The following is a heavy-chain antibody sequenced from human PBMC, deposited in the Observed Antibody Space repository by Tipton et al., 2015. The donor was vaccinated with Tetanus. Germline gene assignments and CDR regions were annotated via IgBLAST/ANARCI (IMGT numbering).Heavy chain of an antibody. CDR3: ARAFCNYNCHGGYFDY. CDR2: ISNDASHI. Sequence: RSLRLSCVASGYNFRNNGMHWVRQAPGKGLEWVAVISNDASHIYYADSVRGRFTMSRENNKNTVHLQMNSLRPDDTAVYYCARAFCNYNCHGGYFDYWGQGTLVTVSS. D-gene: IGHD2/OR15-2a*01. V-gene: IGHV3-30*03. J-gene: IGHJ4*02. CDR1: GYNFRNNG.